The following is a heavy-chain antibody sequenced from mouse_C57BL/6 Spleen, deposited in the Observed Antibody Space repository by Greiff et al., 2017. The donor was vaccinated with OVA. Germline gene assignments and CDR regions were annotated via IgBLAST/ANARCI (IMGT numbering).Heavy chain of an antibody. CDR1: GFNIKDDY. D-gene: IGHD1-1*01. CDR3: TTGYYGSSWVFAY. CDR2: IDPENGDT. Sequence: VQLQQSGAELVRPGASVKLSCTASGFNIKDDYMHWVKQRPEQGLEWIGWIDPENGDTEYASKFQGKATITADTSSNTAYLQLSSLTSEDTAVYYCTTGYYGSSWVFAYWGQGTLVTVSA. J-gene: IGHJ3*01. V-gene: IGHV14-4*01.